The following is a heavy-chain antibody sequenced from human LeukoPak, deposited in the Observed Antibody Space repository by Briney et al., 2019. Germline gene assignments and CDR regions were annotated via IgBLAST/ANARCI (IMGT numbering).Heavy chain of an antibody. V-gene: IGHV3-7*01. CDR3: ATGVWYLES. CDR1: GFSLSTYW. Sequence: GSLRLSCAASGFSLSTYWLSWVRQAPGKGLEWVANINQDGGEKFHVDSVEGRFTISRDNAKNSLYLQMNSLTAEDTAVYYCATGVWYLESWDQGTLVTVSS. CDR2: INQDGGEK. D-gene: IGHD5/OR15-5a*01. J-gene: IGHJ4*02.